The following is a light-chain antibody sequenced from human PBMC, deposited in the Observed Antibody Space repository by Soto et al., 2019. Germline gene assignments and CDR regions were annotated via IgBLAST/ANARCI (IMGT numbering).Light chain of an antibody. J-gene: IGKJ5*01. CDR3: MQGTHWPT. Sequence: DIVMTQSPLSLPVTPGEPASISCRSSQSLIFDDGNTYLNWFHQRPGQSPRRLIYKVSNRESGVPDRFSGSGSGTEFTLRISTVEAEDVGVYYCMQGTHWPTFGQGTRLAIK. CDR1: QSLIFDDGNTY. CDR2: KVS. V-gene: IGKV2-30*01.